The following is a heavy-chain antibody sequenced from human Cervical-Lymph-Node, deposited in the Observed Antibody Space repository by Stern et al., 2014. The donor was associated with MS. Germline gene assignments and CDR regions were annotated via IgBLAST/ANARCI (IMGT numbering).Heavy chain of an antibody. J-gene: IGHJ3*02. CDR2: IRGNGISI. Sequence: VQLVESGGGLVKPGESLRLSCAASGFTFSSYSMKWVRQAPGKGLEWVSPIRGNGISIYYADSVKGRFTISRDNSKHPLHLKITGLRAEDTALYYCARAATVTRAFDIWGQGTMVTVSS. CDR1: GFTFSSYS. CDR3: ARAATVTRAFDI. D-gene: IGHD4-17*01. V-gene: IGHV3-21*01.